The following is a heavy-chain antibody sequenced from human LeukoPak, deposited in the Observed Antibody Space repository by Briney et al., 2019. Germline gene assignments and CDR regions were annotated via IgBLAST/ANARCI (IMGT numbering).Heavy chain of an antibody. CDR3: ARGSRPVVAANSFDY. J-gene: IGHJ4*02. V-gene: IGHV3-23*01. D-gene: IGHD2-15*01. CDR1: GLTFSSYA. CDR2: ISGGGSTT. Sequence: GGSLRLSCAASGLTFSSYAMSWVRQAPGKGLEWVSVISGGGSTTYYADSVKGRFTISRDNSKNTLYLQMNSLRAEDTAVYYCARGSRPVVAANSFDYWGQGTLVTVSS.